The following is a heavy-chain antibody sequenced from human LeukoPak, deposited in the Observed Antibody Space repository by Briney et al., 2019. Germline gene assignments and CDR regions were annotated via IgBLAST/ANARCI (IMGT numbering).Heavy chain of an antibody. J-gene: IGHJ3*02. V-gene: IGHV4-39*01. CDR3: ARQDTAMVMDAFDI. D-gene: IGHD5-18*01. CDR2: IYYSGST. CDR1: GGSISSSSYY. Sequence: SSETLSLTCTVSGGSISSSSYYWGWIRQPPGKGLEWIGSIYYSGSTYYNPSLKSRVTISVDTSKNQFSLKLSSATAADTAVYYCARQDTAMVMDAFDIWGQGTMVTVSS.